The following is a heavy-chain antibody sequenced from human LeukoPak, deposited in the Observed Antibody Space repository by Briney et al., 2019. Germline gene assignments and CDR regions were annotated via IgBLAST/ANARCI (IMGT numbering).Heavy chain of an antibody. Sequence: VASVTVSCKASGYTFTGYYMHWVRQAPGQGLEWMGWINPNSGGTNYAQKFQGRVTMTRDTSISTAYMELSRLRSDDTAVYYCAYTQGAVAGTIGMDVWGQGTTVTVSS. CDR2: INPNSGGT. D-gene: IGHD6-19*01. J-gene: IGHJ6*02. V-gene: IGHV1-2*02. CDR3: AYTQGAVAGTIGMDV. CDR1: GYTFTGYY.